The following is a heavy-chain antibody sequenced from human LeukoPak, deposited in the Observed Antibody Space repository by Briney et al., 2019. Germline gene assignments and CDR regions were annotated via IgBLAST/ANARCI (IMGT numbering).Heavy chain of an antibody. V-gene: IGHV3-30*04. CDR1: GFTFSSYA. Sequence: GGSLRLSCAASGFTFSSYAMHWVRQAPGKGLEWVALISYDGSNKYYADSVKGRLTIFRDNSKNTLYLQMNSLRAEDTAVYYCARDFTMVRGVILDYWGQGTLVTVSS. D-gene: IGHD3-10*01. CDR3: ARDFTMVRGVILDY. J-gene: IGHJ4*02. CDR2: ISYDGSNK.